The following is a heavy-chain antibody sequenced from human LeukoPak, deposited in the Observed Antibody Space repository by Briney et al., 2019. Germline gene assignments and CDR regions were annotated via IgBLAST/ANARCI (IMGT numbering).Heavy chain of an antibody. J-gene: IGHJ4*02. CDR1: GFTFSSYA. V-gene: IGHV3-23*01. D-gene: IGHD3-22*01. Sequence: GGSLRLSCAASGFTFSSYAMSSVRQAPGKGLEWVSAISGSGGSTYYADSVKGRFTISRDNSKNTLYLQMNSLRAEDTAVYYCAKDILGVVITHLDYWGQGTLVTVSS. CDR3: AKDILGVVITHLDY. CDR2: ISGSGGST.